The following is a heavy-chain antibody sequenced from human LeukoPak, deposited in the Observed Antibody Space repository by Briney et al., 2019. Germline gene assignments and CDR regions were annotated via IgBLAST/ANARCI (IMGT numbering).Heavy chain of an antibody. CDR3: ARVYYCASGRLDS. D-gene: IGHD3-10*01. J-gene: IGHJ4*02. CDR2: INPNSGGT. Sequence: ASVKVSCKASGYTFTGYYIHWVRQAPGQGLGWMGWINPNSGGTNYAQKFQGRVTMTRDTSISTAYMELSRLRSDDTAVFYCARVYYCASGRLDSWGQGTLITVSS. V-gene: IGHV1-2*02. CDR1: GYTFTGYY.